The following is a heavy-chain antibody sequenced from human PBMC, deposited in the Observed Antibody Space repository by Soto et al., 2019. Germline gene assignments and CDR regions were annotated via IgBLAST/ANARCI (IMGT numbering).Heavy chain of an antibody. CDR1: GGSISSYY. CDR2: IYYSGST. V-gene: IGHV4-59*01. Sequence: SETLSLTCTVSGGSISSYYWSWIRQPPGKGLEWIGYIYYSGSTNYNPSLKSRVTISVDTFKNQFSLKLSSVTAADTAVYYCARGYSGYDYGWFDPWGQGTLVTVSS. CDR3: ARGYSGYDYGWFDP. D-gene: IGHD5-12*01. J-gene: IGHJ5*02.